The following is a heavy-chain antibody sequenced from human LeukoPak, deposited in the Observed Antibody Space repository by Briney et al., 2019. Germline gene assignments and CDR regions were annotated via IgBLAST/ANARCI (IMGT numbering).Heavy chain of an antibody. V-gene: IGHV4-31*03. J-gene: IGHJ4*02. CDR2: IYYSGST. CDR3: ASTLDCGGDCYYDY. D-gene: IGHD2-21*02. CDR1: GGSISSGGYY. Sequence: SSQTLSLTCTVSGGSISSGGYYWSWIRQHPGKGLEWIVYIYYSGSTYYNPSLKSRVTISVDTSKNQFSLMLSSVTAADTAVYYCASTLDCGGDCYYDYWGQGTLVTVSS.